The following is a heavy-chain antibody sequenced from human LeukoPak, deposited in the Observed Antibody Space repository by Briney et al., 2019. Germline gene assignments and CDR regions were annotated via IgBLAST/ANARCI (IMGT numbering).Heavy chain of an antibody. CDR3: AKDGGGYSSIVYYYYYYMDV. D-gene: IGHD5-18*01. CDR1: GFTLDNYN. CDR2: ISYDGSNK. Sequence: PGGSLRLSCAASGFTLDNYNFNWVRQAPGKGLEWVAVISYDGSNKYYADSVKGRFTISRDNSKNTLYLQMNSLRAEDTAVYYCAKDGGGYSSIVYYYYYYMDVWGKGTTVTVSS. V-gene: IGHV3-30*18. J-gene: IGHJ6*03.